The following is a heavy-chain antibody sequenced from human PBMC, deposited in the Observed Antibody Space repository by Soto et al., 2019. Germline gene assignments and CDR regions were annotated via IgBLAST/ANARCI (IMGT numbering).Heavy chain of an antibody. CDR2: IYSIGNT. J-gene: IGHJ6*02. V-gene: IGHV4-39*01. Sequence: QLQLQESGPGLVKPSETLSLTCTVSGASIRSSAYWGWIRQPPGKGLEWIGSIYSIGNTYYNPSLKSGVTISAETSKNQFSMNLISVTAADTAVYYCRRSSRYSTDVWGQGITVTVSS. D-gene: IGHD6-19*01. CDR1: GASIRSSAY. CDR3: RRSSRYSTDV.